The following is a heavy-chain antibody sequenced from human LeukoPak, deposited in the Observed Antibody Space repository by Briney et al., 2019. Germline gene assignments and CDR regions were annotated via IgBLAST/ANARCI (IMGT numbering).Heavy chain of an antibody. J-gene: IGHJ4*02. D-gene: IGHD6-13*01. V-gene: IGHV4-38-2*01. CDR2: IYHGRGI. Sequence: SETPSLTCAVSGYSISSGYYRDWIRQPPGKGLEWIGSIYHGRGIYYNPSLRSRVTISEDTPKNQFFLRLDSVTAADTAVYYCARTGLAAVGGGADYWGQGTLVTVSS. CDR1: GYSISSGYY. CDR3: ARTGLAAVGGGADY.